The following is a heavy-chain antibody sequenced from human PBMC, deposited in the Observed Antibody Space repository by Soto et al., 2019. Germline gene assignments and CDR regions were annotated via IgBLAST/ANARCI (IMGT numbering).Heavy chain of an antibody. CDR1: GGSFSGYY. J-gene: IGHJ4*02. D-gene: IGHD4-17*01. V-gene: IGHV4-34*01. CDR2: INHSGST. Sequence: SETLSLTCAVYGGSFSGYYWSWIRQPPGKGLEWIGEINHSGSTNYNPSLKSRVTISVDTSKNQFSLKLSSVTAADTAVYYCARMSWDDYGDYVRFDYWGQGTLVTVSS. CDR3: ARMSWDDYGDYVRFDY.